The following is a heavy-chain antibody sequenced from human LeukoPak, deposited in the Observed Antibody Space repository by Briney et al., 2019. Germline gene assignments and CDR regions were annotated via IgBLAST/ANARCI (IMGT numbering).Heavy chain of an antibody. CDR3: ARQEMANRWDFGY. J-gene: IGHJ4*02. V-gene: IGHV1-2*02. CDR1: GYTFTDFY. CDR2: INPNSGDT. D-gene: IGHD5-24*01. Sequence: ASVKVSCKASGYTFTDFYMHWVRQAPGQGLEWMGWINPNSGDTNYAQKFQGRVTMARDTSLSTAYMELSRLSSDDTAVYYCARQEMANRWDFGYWGQGTLVTVSS.